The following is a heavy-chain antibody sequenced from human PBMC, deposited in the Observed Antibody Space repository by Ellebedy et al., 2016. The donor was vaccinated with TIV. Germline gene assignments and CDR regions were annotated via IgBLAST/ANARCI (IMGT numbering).Heavy chain of an antibody. CDR2: IIPFFPTT. J-gene: IGHJ6*02. Sequence: SVKVSCKASGGTFSIYAISWVRQAPGQGLEWMGGIIPFFPTTNYAQKFQGRVTITADESSGTTYMELSGLTSEDTAVYYCARPARVNDRCLDCPDYYYYGMDVWGQGTTVTVSS. CDR1: GGTFSIYA. V-gene: IGHV1-69*13. CDR3: ARPARVNDRCLDCPDYYYYGMDV. D-gene: IGHD2-21*01.